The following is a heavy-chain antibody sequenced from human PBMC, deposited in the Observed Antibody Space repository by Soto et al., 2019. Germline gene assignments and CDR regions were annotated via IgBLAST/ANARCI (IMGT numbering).Heavy chain of an antibody. D-gene: IGHD2-2*01. V-gene: IGHV1-69*13. CDR1: GGTFSSYA. Sequence: ASVKVSCKASGGTFSSYAISWVRQAPGQGLEWMGGIIPIFGTANYAQKFQGRVTITADESTSTAYMELSSLRSEDTAVYYCARGWLVVPAAPPDYYYGMDVWGQGTTVTVSS. CDR2: IIPIFGTA. CDR3: ARGWLVVPAAPPDYYYGMDV. J-gene: IGHJ6*02.